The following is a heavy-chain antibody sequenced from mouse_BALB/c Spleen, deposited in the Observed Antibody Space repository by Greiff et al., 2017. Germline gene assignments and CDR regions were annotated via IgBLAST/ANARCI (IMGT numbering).Heavy chain of an antibody. J-gene: IGHJ3*01. D-gene: IGHD2-1*01. CDR3: ARGGGNVSFAY. V-gene: IGHV5-6-5*01. Sequence: DVKLVESGGGLVKPGGSLKLSCAASGFTFSSYAMSWVRQTPEKRLEWVASISSGGSTYYPDSVKGRFTISRDNARNILYLQMSSLRSEDTAMYYCARGGGNVSFAYWGQGTLVTVSA. CDR1: GFTFSSYA. CDR2: ISSGGST.